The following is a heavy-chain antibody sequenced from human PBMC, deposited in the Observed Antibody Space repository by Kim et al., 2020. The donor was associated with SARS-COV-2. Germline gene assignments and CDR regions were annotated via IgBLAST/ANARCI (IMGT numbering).Heavy chain of an antibody. D-gene: IGHD4-17*01. J-gene: IGHJ3*02. V-gene: IGHV4-39*07. CDR3: ARDYPDGDYAFDI. Sequence: YYNPSLKGRVTISKDTSKNQFSLKVRSVTAADTAVYYCARDYPDGDYAFDIWGQGSMVTVSS.